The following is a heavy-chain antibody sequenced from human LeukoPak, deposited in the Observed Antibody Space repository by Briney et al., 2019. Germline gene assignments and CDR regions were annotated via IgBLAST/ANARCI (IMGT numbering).Heavy chain of an antibody. V-gene: IGHV3-7*01. CDR2: IKQDGSEK. J-gene: IGHJ4*02. CDR1: GFTFSTYW. D-gene: IGHD1-1*01. CDR3: VRGTFDWKGVDF. Sequence: GGSLRLSCEASGFTFSTYWMSWVRQAPGKGLEWVANIKQDGSEKYYVDSVKGRFTISRDNARNSLHLDMSSLRADDTAVYYCVRGTFDWKGVDFWGQGSLVTVSS.